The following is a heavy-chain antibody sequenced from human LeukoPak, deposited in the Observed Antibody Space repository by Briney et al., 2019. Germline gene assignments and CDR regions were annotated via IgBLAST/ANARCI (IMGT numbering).Heavy chain of an antibody. CDR2: ISSSSSYI. J-gene: IGHJ4*02. CDR3: ARRRYSGSSQHFDY. Sequence: GGSLRLSCAASGFTFSSYSMNWVRQAPGKGLEWVTSISSSSSYIYYADSVKGRFTISRDNAKNSLYLQMNSLRAEDTAVYYCARRRYSGSSQHFDYWGLGTLVTVSS. D-gene: IGHD1-26*01. V-gene: IGHV3-21*01. CDR1: GFTFSSYS.